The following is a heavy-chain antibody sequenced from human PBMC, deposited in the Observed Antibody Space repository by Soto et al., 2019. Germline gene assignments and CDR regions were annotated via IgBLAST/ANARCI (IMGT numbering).Heavy chain of an antibody. J-gene: IGHJ5*02. V-gene: IGHV4-59*01. CDR1: GGSISSYF. CDR2: IYYSGST. CDR3: ARSGALFDP. D-gene: IGHD2-15*01. Sequence: SETLSLTCTFSGGSISSYFWSWIRQPPGKGLEWIGYIYYSGSTNYNPSLKSRVTISVDTSKNQFSLKLSSVTAADTAVYYCARSGALFDPWGQGTLVTVSS.